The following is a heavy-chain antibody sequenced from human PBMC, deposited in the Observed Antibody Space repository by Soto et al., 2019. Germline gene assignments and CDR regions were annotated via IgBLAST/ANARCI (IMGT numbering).Heavy chain of an antibody. CDR2: IIPIFGTA. D-gene: IGHD6-19*01. V-gene: IGHV1-69*06. Sequence: SVKVSCKASVGTFSSYAIICVRPDPGQGLEWMGGIIPIFGTANYAQKFQGRVTITADKSASTAYMELSSLRSEDTALYYCARDGVAAGNMNFDHWGQGTLVT. J-gene: IGHJ4*01. CDR1: VGTFSSYA. CDR3: ARDGVAAGNMNFDH.